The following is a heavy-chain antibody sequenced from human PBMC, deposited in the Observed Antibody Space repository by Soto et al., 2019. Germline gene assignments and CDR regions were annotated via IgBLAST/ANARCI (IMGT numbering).Heavy chain of an antibody. Sequence: PSETLSLTCTVSGASVSSTSYYWAWIRQSPGEGLQWIGSAYFSGNSYHNPSLSSRLHISLNLSKNDLSLELTSVTAAYTAVYYCARGHYELAYWGPGTLVTVSS. CDR2: AYFSGNS. CDR3: ARGHYELAY. D-gene: IGHD4-17*01. CDR1: GASVSSTSYY. V-gene: IGHV4-39*02. J-gene: IGHJ4*02.